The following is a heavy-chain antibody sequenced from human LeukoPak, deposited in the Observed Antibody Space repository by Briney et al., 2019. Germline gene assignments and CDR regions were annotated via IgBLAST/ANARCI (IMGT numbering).Heavy chain of an antibody. CDR1: GDSINSGTSY. D-gene: IGHD6-19*01. J-gene: IGHJ4*02. Sequence: PSQTLSLTCTVSGDSINSGTSYWSWIRQPPGEGLEWIGYISRSGSASYEPSLKSRVTISVDRFKNQFSLQLTSVTASDTAVYYCARVLSDSRGWFHFDYWGQGTLVTVSS. CDR3: ARVLSDSRGWFHFDY. CDR2: ISRSGSA. V-gene: IGHV4-30-2*01.